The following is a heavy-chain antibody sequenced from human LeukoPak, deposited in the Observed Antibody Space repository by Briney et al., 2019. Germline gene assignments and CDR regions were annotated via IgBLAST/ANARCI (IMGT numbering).Heavy chain of an antibody. CDR1: GFTFSSYA. CDR2: ISYDGSNK. D-gene: IGHD6-19*01. CDR3: ARENDSSGLYHYFDY. V-gene: IGHV3-30-3*01. J-gene: IGHJ4*02. Sequence: GGSLRLSCAASGFTFSSYAMHWVRQAPGKGLEWVAVISYDGSNKYYADSVKGRFTISRDNSKNTLYLQMNSLRAEDTAVYYCARENDSSGLYHYFDYWGQGTLVTVSS.